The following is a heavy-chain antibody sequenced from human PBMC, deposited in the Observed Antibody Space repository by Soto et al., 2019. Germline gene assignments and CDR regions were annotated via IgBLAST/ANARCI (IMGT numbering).Heavy chain of an antibody. V-gene: IGHV1-69*02. CDR3: ASGVGVPLWSWGEFDY. Sequence: QVQLVQSGAEVKKPGSSVKVSCKASGGTFSSYTISWVRQAPGQGLEWMGRIIPILGISNDAQKFQSRVTITADKATSTAYMELSSLRSEDTAVYYCASGVGVPLWSWGEFDYWGQGTLVTVSS. D-gene: IGHD5-18*01. CDR2: IIPILGIS. J-gene: IGHJ4*02. CDR1: GGTFSSYT.